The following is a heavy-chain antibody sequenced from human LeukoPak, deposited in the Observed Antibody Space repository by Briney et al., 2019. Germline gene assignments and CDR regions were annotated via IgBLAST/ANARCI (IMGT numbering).Heavy chain of an antibody. CDR3: AASYISGFPEIDY. D-gene: IGHD6-19*01. J-gene: IGHJ4*02. CDR1: GGSVSSGNYY. V-gene: IGHV4-61*01. Sequence: SETRSLTCTVSGGSVSSGNYYWSWIRQPPGKGLEWIGYVYYSGSTKYNPSLKSRVTISGDTSKNQFCLKVSSVTAADTAVYYCAASYISGFPEIDYWGQGTLVTVSS. CDR2: VYYSGST.